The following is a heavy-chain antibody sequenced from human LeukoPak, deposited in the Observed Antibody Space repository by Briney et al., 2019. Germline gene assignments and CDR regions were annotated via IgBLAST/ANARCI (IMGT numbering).Heavy chain of an antibody. CDR1: GFTLSSNW. J-gene: IGHJ3*02. V-gene: IGHV3-74*01. CDR3: ARPYYDFWSGYYWAFDI. Sequence: GGSLRLSCAGSGFTLSSNWMHWVRQAPGKGLVWVSRINSDGSSTSYADSVKGRFTISRDNAKNTLYLQMNSLRAEDTAVYYCARPYYDFWSGYYWAFDIWGQGTMVTVSS. D-gene: IGHD3-3*01. CDR2: INSDGSST.